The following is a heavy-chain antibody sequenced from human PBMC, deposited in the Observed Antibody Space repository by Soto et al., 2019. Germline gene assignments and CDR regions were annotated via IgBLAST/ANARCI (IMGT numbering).Heavy chain of an antibody. CDR2: ISAYTGNT. CDR3: ARLGYNYDNSGFYVKDY. V-gene: IGHV1-18*01. Sequence: ASVKVSCKASGYTFTSYDINWVRQATGQGLEWMGWISAYTGNTKYAQKFQGRVTMTADTSTRTIYMELRSLTSDDTAVYYCARLGYNYDNSGFYVKDYWGQGTLVNVSS. J-gene: IGHJ4*02. D-gene: IGHD3-22*01. CDR1: GYTFTSYD.